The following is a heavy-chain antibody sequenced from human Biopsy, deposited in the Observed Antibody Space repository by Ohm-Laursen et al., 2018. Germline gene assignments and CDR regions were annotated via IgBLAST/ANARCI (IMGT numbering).Heavy chain of an antibody. J-gene: IGHJ1*01. CDR1: GGTFSNYG. V-gene: IGHV1-69*06. CDR2: NIPILGTG. D-gene: IGHD3-9*01. Sequence: ASVKVSCKAPGGTFSNYGVNWVRQAPGQGLEWLGGNIPILGTGNYAQKFQDRVTVAADTSTSTATMELRSLRSGDTAVYYCATKLTGYFHHWGQGTLVIVSS. CDR3: ATKLTGYFHH.